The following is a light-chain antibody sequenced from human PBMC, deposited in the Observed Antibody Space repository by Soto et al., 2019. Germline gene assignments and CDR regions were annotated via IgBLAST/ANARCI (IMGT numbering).Light chain of an antibody. CDR1: QSVATY. V-gene: IGKV3-11*01. Sequence: EIVLTQSPATLSLSPGERATLSCRASQSVATYVAWYQQKPGQAPRLLIYDAFNRATGTPARFSGSGSGTDFTLTISSLEPEDFSVYYCQQRYNWPITFGQGTRREIK. CDR3: QQRYNWPIT. J-gene: IGKJ5*01. CDR2: DAF.